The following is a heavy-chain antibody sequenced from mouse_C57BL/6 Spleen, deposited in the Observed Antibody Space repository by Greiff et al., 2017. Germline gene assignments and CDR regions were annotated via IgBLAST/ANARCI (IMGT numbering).Heavy chain of an antibody. CDR3: ARGLYGNYGAMDY. CDR1: GYTFTDYN. Sequence: EVQLQQSGPELVKPGASVKIPCKASGYTFTDYNMDWVKQSHGKSLEWIGDINPNNGGTIYNQKFKGKATLTVDKSSSTAYMELRSLTSEDTAVYYGARGLYGNYGAMDYWGQGTSVTVSS. D-gene: IGHD2-1*01. J-gene: IGHJ4*01. V-gene: IGHV1-18*01. CDR2: INPNNGGT.